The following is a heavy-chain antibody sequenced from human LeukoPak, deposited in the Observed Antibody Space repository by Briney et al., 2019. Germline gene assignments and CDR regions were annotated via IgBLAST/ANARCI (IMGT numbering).Heavy chain of an antibody. Sequence: GGSLRLSCAASGFTVSSNYMSWVRQALGKGLEWVSVIYSGGSTYYADSVKGRFTISRDNSKSTLYLQMNSLRAEDTAVYYCAREDEYYGFDPWGQGTLVTVSS. V-gene: IGHV3-53*01. CDR3: AREDEYYGFDP. J-gene: IGHJ5*02. CDR1: GFTVSSNY. D-gene: IGHD3-16*01. CDR2: IYSGGST.